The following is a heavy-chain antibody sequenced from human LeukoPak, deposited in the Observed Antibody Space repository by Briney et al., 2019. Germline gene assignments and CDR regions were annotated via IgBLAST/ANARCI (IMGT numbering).Heavy chain of an antibody. J-gene: IGHJ5*02. CDR3: GRMLRTAYNCFDP. V-gene: IGHV1-2*02. Sequence: AASVKVSCKASGYIFTVNYIQWVRQAPGQGLEWMGWINPDSGVTKHAQEFQGRVTMTRDTSISTAYTELSGLTSDDTAVYYCGRMLRTAYNCFDPWGQGTLVTVSS. CDR1: GYIFTVNY. D-gene: IGHD2-21*02. CDR2: INPDSGVT.